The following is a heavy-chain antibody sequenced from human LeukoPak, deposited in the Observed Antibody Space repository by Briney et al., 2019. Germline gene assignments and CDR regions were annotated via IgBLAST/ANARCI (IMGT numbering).Heavy chain of an antibody. V-gene: IGHV4-59*01. CDR1: GGSITNSY. CDR3: ARDPLSTNDFDI. Sequence: SETLSLTCTVSGGSITNSYWNWIRQSPGKGLEWIGYINYSGSTNYDPSLKSRVTISVDTSKNQFSLKLSSVTAADTAVYFCARDPLSTNDFDIWGQGTMVTVSS. J-gene: IGHJ3*02. D-gene: IGHD1-1*01. CDR2: INYSGST.